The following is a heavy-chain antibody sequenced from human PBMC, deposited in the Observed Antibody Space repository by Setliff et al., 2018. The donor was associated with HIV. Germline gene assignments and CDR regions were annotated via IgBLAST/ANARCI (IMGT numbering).Heavy chain of an antibody. CDR2: ISPHSGGT. Sequence: GASVKVSCKASEYTFTDYFIHWVRQAPGRGLEWMGWISPHSGGTRTTRTFRGRVTMTRDTSINTAYMELSGVRSDDTAVYFCARQLSNSFDYWGQGTLVTVSS. D-gene: IGHD1-1*01. V-gene: IGHV1-2*02. CDR3: ARQLSNSFDY. J-gene: IGHJ4*02. CDR1: EYTFTDYF.